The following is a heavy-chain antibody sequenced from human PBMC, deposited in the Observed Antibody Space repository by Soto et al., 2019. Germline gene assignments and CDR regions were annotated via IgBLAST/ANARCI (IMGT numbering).Heavy chain of an antibody. CDR1: GFTFSSYA. D-gene: IGHD3-3*01. CDR2: ISYDGSNK. J-gene: IGHJ3*02. V-gene: IGHV3-30-3*01. Sequence: GGSLRLSCAASGFTFSSYAMHWVRQAPGKGLEWVAVISYDGSNKYYADSVKGRFTISRDNSKNTLYLQMNSLRAEDTAAYYCARSEWLLYLDAFDIWGQGTMVTVSS. CDR3: ARSEWLLYLDAFDI.